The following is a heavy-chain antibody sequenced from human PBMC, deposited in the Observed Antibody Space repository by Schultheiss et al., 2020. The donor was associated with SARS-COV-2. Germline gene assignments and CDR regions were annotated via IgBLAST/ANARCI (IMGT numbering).Heavy chain of an antibody. CDR2: INSDGSST. CDR1: GFTFSSYW. J-gene: IGHJ6*02. V-gene: IGHV3-74*01. CDR3: ASKGYYYGMDV. Sequence: GSLRLSCAASGFTFSSYWMHWVRQAPGKGLVWVSRINSDGSSTSYADSVKGRFTISRDNAKNTLYLQMNSLRAEDTAVYYCASKGYYYGMDVWGQGTTVTVSS.